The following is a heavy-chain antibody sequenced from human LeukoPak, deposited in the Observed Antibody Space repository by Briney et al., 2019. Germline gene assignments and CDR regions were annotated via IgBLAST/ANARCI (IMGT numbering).Heavy chain of an antibody. J-gene: IGHJ6*02. CDR3: ARAEDSSGTHYYYYGTDV. D-gene: IGHD3-22*01. CDR1: GYTFTSYG. Sequence: ASVKVSCKASGYTFTSYGISWVRQAPGQGLEWMGWISTYNGNTNYAQKLQGRVTMTTDTSTSTAYMELRSLRSDDTAVYYCARAEDSSGTHYYYYGTDVWGQGTTVTVSS. CDR2: ISTYNGNT. V-gene: IGHV1-18*01.